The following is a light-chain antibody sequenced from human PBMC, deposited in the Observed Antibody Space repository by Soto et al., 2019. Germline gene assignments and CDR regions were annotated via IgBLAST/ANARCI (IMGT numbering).Light chain of an antibody. J-gene: IGKJ2*01. CDR2: QIP. Sequence: DIVMTQTPLSSPVTFGQPASISCRSSQTLLHSDGNTYLSWLQQRPGQPPRLLIYQIPNRFSGVPDRFSGSGAGTDFTLKISRVEAEDVAIYYCMQVTQFPYTFGQGTKLEIK. CDR3: MQVTQFPYT. CDR1: QTLLHSDGNTY. V-gene: IGKV2-24*01.